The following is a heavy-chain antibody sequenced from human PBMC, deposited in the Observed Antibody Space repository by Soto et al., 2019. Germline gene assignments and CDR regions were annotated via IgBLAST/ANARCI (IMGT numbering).Heavy chain of an antibody. CDR2: IFPDDSDT. D-gene: IGHD3-16*01. V-gene: IGHV5-51*01. CDR3: ARLLRLVDY. Sequence: GESLKISCEASGYSFTHYWVAWVRQMPGKGLEWMGIIFPDDSDTRYSPSFQGQVTISADKSINTAFLQWNSLKASDTAMYYCARLLRLVDYWGQGTLVTVSS. CDR1: GYSFTHYW. J-gene: IGHJ4*02.